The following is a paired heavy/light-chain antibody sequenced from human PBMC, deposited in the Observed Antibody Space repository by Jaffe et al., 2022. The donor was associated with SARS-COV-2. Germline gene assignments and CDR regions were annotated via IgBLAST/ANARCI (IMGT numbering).Light chain of an antibody. CDR1: SGSVSTSHY. CDR3: VLYMGSGIWV. V-gene: IGLV8-61*01. Sequence: QTVVTQEPSFSVSPGGTVTLTCGLSSGSVSTSHYPSWYQQTPGQAPRTLIYTTNTRSSGVPDRFSGSILGNKAALTITGAQADDESDYYCVLYMGSGIWVFGGGTKLTVL. CDR2: TTN. J-gene: IGLJ3*02.
Heavy chain of an antibody. D-gene: IGHD2-2*01. CDR3: TRHASATSSPVY. CDR1: GYSFISYR. Sequence: EVQLVQSGAEVKKPGESLKISCKGSGYSFISYRIAWVRQMPGKGLEWMGIIYPSDSNTRYSPSFQGQVTISADKSISTAYLQWSSLKASDTAMYYCTRHASATSSPVYWGQGTLVTVSS. CDR2: IYPSDSNT. V-gene: IGHV5-51*01. J-gene: IGHJ4*02.